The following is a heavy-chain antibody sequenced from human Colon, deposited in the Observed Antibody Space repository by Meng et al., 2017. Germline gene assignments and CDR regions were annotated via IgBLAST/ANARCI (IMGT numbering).Heavy chain of an antibody. CDR3: VRQGMTSYSWGY. Sequence: QGVVKPSRHLSLTCAVSSGSISSSNWWSWVRQPPGKGLEWIGEISQSGTTYYNPSLKSRVTITGDWSKNQFSLNLNSVTAADTALYYCVRQGMTSYSWGYWGQGTLVTVSS. V-gene: IGHV4-4*02. D-gene: IGHD3-9*01. CDR1: SGSISSSNW. CDR2: ISQSGTT. J-gene: IGHJ4*02.